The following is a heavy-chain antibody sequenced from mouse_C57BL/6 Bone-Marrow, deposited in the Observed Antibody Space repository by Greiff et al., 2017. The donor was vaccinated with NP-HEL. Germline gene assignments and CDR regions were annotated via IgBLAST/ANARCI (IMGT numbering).Heavy chain of an antibody. V-gene: IGHV5-9*01. J-gene: IGHJ1*03. CDR2: ISGGGGNT. CDR3: ARGGYWYFDV. Sequence: EVKLMESGGGLVKPGGSLKLSCAASGFTFSSYTMSWVRQTPEKRLEWVATISGGGGNTYYPDSVKGRFTISRDNAKNTLYLQMSSLRSEDTALYYCARGGYWYFDVWGTGTTVTVSS. CDR1: GFTFSSYT.